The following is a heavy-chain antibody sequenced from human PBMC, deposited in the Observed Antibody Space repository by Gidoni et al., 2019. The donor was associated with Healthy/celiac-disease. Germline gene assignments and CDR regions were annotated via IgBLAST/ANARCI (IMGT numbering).Heavy chain of an antibody. CDR2: IIPIFGTA. V-gene: IGHV1-69*01. CDR1: GSTFSSYA. Sequence: GSTFSSYAISWVRQAPGQGLEWMGGIIPIFGTANYAQKFQGRVTITADESTSTAYMELSSLRSEDTAVYYCALVAAHNWFDPWGQGTLVTVSS. CDR3: ALVAAHNWFDP. J-gene: IGHJ5*02. D-gene: IGHD2-15*01.